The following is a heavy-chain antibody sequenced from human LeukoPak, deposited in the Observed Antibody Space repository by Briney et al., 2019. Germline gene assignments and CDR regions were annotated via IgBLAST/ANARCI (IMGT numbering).Heavy chain of an antibody. V-gene: IGHV3-23*01. CDR2: ISGSGGST. CDR3: AKAVAPVAGIGYFDY. J-gene: IGHJ4*02. Sequence: PGGSLRLSCAASGFTFTSYWMSWVRQAPGKGLEWVSAISGSGGSTYYADSVKGRFTISRDNSKNTLYLQMNSLRAEDTAVYYCAKAVAPVAGIGYFDYWGQGTLVTVSS. D-gene: IGHD6-19*01. CDR1: GFTFTSYW.